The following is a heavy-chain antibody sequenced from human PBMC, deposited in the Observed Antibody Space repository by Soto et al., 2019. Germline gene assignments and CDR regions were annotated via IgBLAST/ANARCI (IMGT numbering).Heavy chain of an antibody. CDR1: GYTFTSYG. J-gene: IGHJ4*02. D-gene: IGHD1-1*01. CDR3: ARGLGFSGTRDY. CDR2: ISAYNGNT. Sequence: ASVKVSCKASGYTFTSYGINWVRQAPGQGLEWMGWISAYNGNTNYAQSLQGRVTMTRDTSTSTAYMELRSLRSDDTAMYYCARGLGFSGTRDYWGQGTLVTVSS. V-gene: IGHV1-18*04.